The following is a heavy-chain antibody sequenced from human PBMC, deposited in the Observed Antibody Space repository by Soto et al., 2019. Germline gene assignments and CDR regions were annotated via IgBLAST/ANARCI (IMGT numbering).Heavy chain of an antibody. CDR2: INPSSGST. Sequence: ASVKVSCKASGYTFTGYYMHWVRQAPGQGLEWMGWINPSSGSTNYAQKFQGRVTMTRDTSTSTVYMELSSLRSEDTAVYYCACDLTGSHWFDPWGQGTLVTVSS. J-gene: IGHJ5*02. V-gene: IGHV1-2*02. CDR1: GYTFTGYY. CDR3: ACDLTGSHWFDP.